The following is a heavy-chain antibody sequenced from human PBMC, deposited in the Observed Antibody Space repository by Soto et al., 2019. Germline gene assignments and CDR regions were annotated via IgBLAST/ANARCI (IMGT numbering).Heavy chain of an antibody. V-gene: IGHV1-69*13. CDR2: IIPIFGTA. CDR3: ARTTSSSWYLGYYFDY. Sequence: GASVEVSCKASGGTFSSYAISWVRQAPGQGLEWMGGIIPIFGTANYAQKSQGRVTITADESTSTAYMELSSLRSEDTAVYYCARTTSSSWYLGYYFDYWGQGTLVTVS. D-gene: IGHD6-13*01. CDR1: GGTFSSYA. J-gene: IGHJ4*02.